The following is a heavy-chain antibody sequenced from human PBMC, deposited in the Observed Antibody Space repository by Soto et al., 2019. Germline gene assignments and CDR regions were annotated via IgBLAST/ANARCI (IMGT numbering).Heavy chain of an antibody. J-gene: IGHJ4*02. CDR2: IDGSGRNT. Sequence: GGSLRLSCAASGFTFSSYAMSWVRQAPGKGLEWVSGIDGSGRNTYYADSVKGRFTISRDNSKNTLSVQMNGLRVEDTALYYCPKDGGGVCFGGTCFFQAPNYWGRGTRSPSPQ. D-gene: IGHD3-3*01. CDR3: PKDGGGVCFGGTCFFQAPNY. CDR1: GFTFSSYA. V-gene: IGHV3-23*01.